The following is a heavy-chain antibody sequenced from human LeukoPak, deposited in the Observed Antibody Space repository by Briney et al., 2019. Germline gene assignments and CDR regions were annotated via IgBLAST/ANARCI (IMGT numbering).Heavy chain of an antibody. J-gene: IGHJ4*02. Sequence: PSETLSLTCTVSGASISSYYWSWIRQPPGKGLEWMGYIHYSGTTNYNPSLKSRVTISVDTSKNQFSLKLSSVTAADTAVYYCARGKSKFDYWGQGTLVTVSS. V-gene: IGHV4-59*08. CDR1: GASISSYY. CDR2: IHYSGTT. CDR3: ARGKSKFDY.